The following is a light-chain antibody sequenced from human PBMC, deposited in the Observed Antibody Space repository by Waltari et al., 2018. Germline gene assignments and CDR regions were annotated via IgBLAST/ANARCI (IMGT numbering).Light chain of an antibody. V-gene: IGLV1-36*01. J-gene: IGLJ2*01. CDR1: RSNLGNNA. CDR2: ADD. CDR3: AAWDDSLKGVL. Sequence: QSVLPQTPSVPEAPRQTVTISRSGPRSNLGNNAVNWYQQVPGKAPKLLVFADDLLPSGVSDRFSGSKSGTSASLAISGLRSEDEGVYFCAAWDDSLKGVLFGGGTKLTVL.